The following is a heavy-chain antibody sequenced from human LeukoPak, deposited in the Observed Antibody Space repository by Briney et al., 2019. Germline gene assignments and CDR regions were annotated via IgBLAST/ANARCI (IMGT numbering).Heavy chain of an antibody. CDR2: INSDGSST. Sequence: GGSLRLSCAASGFTFSSYGMSWVRQAPGKGLVWVSRINSDGSSTSYADSVKGRFTISRDNAKNTLYLQMNSLRAEDTAVYYCAREMSVVVPAAISSEGWAYYDSSGPTDYWGQGTLVTVSS. D-gene: IGHD2-2*02. CDR1: GFTFSSYG. V-gene: IGHV3-74*01. CDR3: AREMSVVVPAAISSEGWAYYDSSGPTDY. J-gene: IGHJ4*02.